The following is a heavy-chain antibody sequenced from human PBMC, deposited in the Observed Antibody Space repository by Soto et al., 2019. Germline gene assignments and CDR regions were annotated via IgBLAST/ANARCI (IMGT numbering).Heavy chain of an antibody. V-gene: IGHV4-59*08. D-gene: IGHD3-22*01. CDR1: GGSISSYY. Sequence: ETLSLTCTVSGGSISSYYWSWIRQPPGKGLGWFGYIFYIGTTTYNPSIKSRVTISFDSSKTQFSLNLTSLSAADTAVYYCARLGGFYQSLDSWGQGTLVTVSS. CDR3: ARLGGFYQSLDS. CDR2: IFYIGTT. J-gene: IGHJ5*01.